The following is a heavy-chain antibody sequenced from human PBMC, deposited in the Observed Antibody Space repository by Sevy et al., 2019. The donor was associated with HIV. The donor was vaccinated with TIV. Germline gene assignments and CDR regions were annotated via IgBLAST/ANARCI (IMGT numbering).Heavy chain of an antibody. V-gene: IGHV3-23*01. CDR2: ISGSGGST. D-gene: IGHD7-27*01. CDR1: GFTFSSYA. J-gene: IGHJ6*03. Sequence: GGSLRLSCAASGFTFSSYAMSWVRQAPGKGLEWVSAISGSGGSTYYADSVKGRFTISRDNSKNTLYLQMNSLRAEDTAIYYCAKGRLTGDDDENYYYYYMDVWGKGTTVTVSS. CDR3: AKGRLTGDDDENYYYYYMDV.